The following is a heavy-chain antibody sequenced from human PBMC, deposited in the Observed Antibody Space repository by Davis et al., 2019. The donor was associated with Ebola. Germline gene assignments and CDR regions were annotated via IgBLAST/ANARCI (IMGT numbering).Heavy chain of an antibody. CDR1: GGTFSSYA. V-gene: IGHV1-69*13. CDR3: ARDPDRLWFREPLGMDV. Sequence: SVKVSCKASGGTFSSYAIRWVRQAPGQGLEWMGGIIPIFGTANYAQKFQGRVTITADESTSTAYMELSSLRCEDTAVYYCARDPDRLWFREPLGMDVWGQGATVTVSS. CDR2: IIPIFGTA. D-gene: IGHD3-10*01. J-gene: IGHJ6*02.